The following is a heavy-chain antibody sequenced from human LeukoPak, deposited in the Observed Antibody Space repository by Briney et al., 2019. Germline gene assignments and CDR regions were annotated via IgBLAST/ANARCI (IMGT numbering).Heavy chain of an antibody. J-gene: IGHJ5*02. Sequence: KSSETLSLTCEVSGYSSSSDKYWGWIRQPPGKGLEWIGTIYRTGSTFYNPSLKSRVSISVDTSKNQFSLRFTSVTAADTAVYYCARSHSGWQGHNNWFDPWGQGTLVTVSS. CDR1: GYSSSSDKY. D-gene: IGHD6-19*01. CDR3: ARSHSGWQGHNNWFDP. CDR2: IYRTGST. V-gene: IGHV4-38-2*01.